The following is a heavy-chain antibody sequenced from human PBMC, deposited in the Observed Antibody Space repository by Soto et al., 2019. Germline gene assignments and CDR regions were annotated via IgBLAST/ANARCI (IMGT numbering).Heavy chain of an antibody. CDR2: IIPIFGTA. CDR1: GGTFSSYA. V-gene: IGHV1-69*13. D-gene: IGHD3-10*01. Sequence: SVKVSCKASGGTFSSYAISWVRQSPGQGLEWMGGIIPIFGTANYAQKFQGRVTITADESTSTAYMELSSLRSEDTAVYYCARATMVRGVIITVGYYYYYGMDVWGQGTTVTVSS. J-gene: IGHJ6*02. CDR3: ARATMVRGVIITVGYYYYYGMDV.